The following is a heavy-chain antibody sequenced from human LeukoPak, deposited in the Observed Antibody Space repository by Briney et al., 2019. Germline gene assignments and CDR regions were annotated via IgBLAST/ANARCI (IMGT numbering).Heavy chain of an antibody. CDR3: ARAGYSSSWYSWFDP. J-gene: IGHJ5*02. V-gene: IGHV4-59*01. CDR2: IYYSGNT. CDR1: GGSISSYY. D-gene: IGHD6-13*01. Sequence: SETLSLTCTVSGGSISSYYWSWIRQPPGKGLEWMGSIYYSGNTNYNPSLKSRVTISVDTSKNQFSLKLSSVAAADTAVCYCARAGYSSSWYSWFDPWGQGTLVTVSS.